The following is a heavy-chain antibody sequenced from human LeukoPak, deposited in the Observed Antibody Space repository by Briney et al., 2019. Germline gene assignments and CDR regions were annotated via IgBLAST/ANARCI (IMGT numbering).Heavy chain of an antibody. V-gene: IGHV4-59*01. J-gene: IGHJ4*02. D-gene: IGHD1-26*01. CDR2: IHYTGST. Sequence: PSETLSFTCTVSSGSISTYYWTWIRQPPGKRLEWIGFIHYTGSTNYNPSLKSRVTISVDTSKNQFSLKLNSVTAADTAVYYCARSSGSRYYIDYWGQGTLVTVSS. CDR1: SGSISTYY. CDR3: ARSSGSRYYIDY.